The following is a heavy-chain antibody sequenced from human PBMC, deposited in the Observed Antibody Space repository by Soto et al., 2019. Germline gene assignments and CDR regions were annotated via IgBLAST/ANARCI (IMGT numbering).Heavy chain of an antibody. J-gene: IGHJ4*02. CDR3: ARDAYSSGWPPKIDY. CDR2: ISSSSSYI. V-gene: IGHV3-21*01. Sequence: PGGSLRLSCAASGFTFSSYSMNWVRQAPGKGLEWVSSISSSSSYIYYADSVKGRFTISRDNAKNSLYLQMNSLRAEDTAVYYCARDAYSSGWPPKIDYWGQGTLVTVSS. CDR1: GFTFSSYS. D-gene: IGHD6-19*01.